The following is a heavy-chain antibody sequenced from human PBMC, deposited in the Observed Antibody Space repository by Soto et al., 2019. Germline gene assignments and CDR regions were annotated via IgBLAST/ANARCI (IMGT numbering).Heavy chain of an antibody. CDR3: AREGVGPYDFWSGYYVH. CDR1: GFIFSQYV. V-gene: IGHV3-30-3*01. D-gene: IGHD3-3*01. Sequence: QVQLVESGGGVDQPGRSLRLSCTASGFIFSQYVMHWVRQAPGKGLEWVAIISYDATNQYYADSVRGRFTISRDNSNNTVYLQMNRLSAEDTAVYYCAREGVGPYDFWSGYYVHWGQGTLVTVSS. J-gene: IGHJ4*02. CDR2: ISYDATNQ.